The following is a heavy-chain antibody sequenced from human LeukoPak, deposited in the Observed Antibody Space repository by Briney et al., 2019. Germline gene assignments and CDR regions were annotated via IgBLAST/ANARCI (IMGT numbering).Heavy chain of an antibody. CDR1: GFTFSSYS. D-gene: IGHD1-14*01. V-gene: IGHV3-21*01. J-gene: IGHJ6*02. Sequence: GGSLRLSCAASGFTFSSYSMNWVRQAPGKGLEWVSSISSSSSYIYFAASVKGRFTISRDNAKNSLYLQMNSLRAEDTAVYYCARYKSPYYYYSMDVWGQGTTVTVSS. CDR2: ISSSSSYI. CDR3: ARYKSPYYYYSMDV.